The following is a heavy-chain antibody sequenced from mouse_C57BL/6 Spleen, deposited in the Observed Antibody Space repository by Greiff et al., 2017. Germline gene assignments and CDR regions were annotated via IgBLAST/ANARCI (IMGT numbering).Heavy chain of an antibody. CDR1: GFNIKDYY. Sequence: EVKLQQSGAELVRPGASVKLSCTASGFNIKDYYMHWVKQRPEQGLEWIGRIDPEDGDTEYAPKFQGKATMTADTSSNTAYLQLSSLTSEDTAVYYCTSHYYGSSYDYWGQGTTLTVSS. V-gene: IGHV14-1*01. D-gene: IGHD1-1*01. J-gene: IGHJ2*01. CDR3: TSHYYGSSYDY. CDR2: IDPEDGDT.